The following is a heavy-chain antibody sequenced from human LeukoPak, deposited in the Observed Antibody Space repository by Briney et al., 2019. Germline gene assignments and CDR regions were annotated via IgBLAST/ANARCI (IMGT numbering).Heavy chain of an antibody. V-gene: IGHV1-18*01. D-gene: IGHD3-16*01. J-gene: IGHJ4*02. CDR2: ISAYNGNT. CDR1: GYTVSSYG. Sequence: ASVKVSCKASGYTVSSYGISWVRQAPRQGLEGMGWISAYNGNTNYAQKLQGRVTMTTDTSTSTAYMELRSLRSDDTAVYYCARDGFGTTRDFDYWGQEPVVSV. CDR3: ARDGFGTTRDFDY.